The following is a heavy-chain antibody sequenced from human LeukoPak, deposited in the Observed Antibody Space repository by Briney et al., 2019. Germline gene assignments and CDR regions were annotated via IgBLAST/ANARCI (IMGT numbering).Heavy chain of an antibody. CDR1: RFAFSTYW. J-gene: IGHJ6*02. CDR3: ARDRLGPPYYYGMDV. Sequence: GGSLRLPCAASRFAFSTYWMSWVRQAPGKGLEWMANIKHDGSEKYYVDSVKGRFTISRDNAKNSLYLQMNSLRAEDTAVYYCARDRLGPPYYYGMDVWGQGTTVTVSS. V-gene: IGHV3-7*04. D-gene: IGHD3-16*01. CDR2: IKHDGSEK.